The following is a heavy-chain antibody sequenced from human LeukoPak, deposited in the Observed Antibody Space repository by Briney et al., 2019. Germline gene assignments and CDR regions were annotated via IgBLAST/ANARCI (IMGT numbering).Heavy chain of an antibody. J-gene: IGHJ4*02. CDR1: GGAFSSYA. CDR2: IIPIFGTA. D-gene: IGHD3-22*01. CDR3: ARADYYDSSGYYFDFGYFDY. Sequence: SVKVSCKASGGAFSSYAISWVRQAPGQGLEWMGGIIPIFGTANYAQKFQGRVTITADESTSTAYMELSSLRSEDTAVYYCARADYYDSSGYYFDFGYFDYWGQGTLVTVSS. V-gene: IGHV1-69*13.